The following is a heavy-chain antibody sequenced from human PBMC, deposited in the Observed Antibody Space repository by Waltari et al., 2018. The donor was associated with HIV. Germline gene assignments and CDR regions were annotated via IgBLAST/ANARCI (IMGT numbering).Heavy chain of an antibody. J-gene: IGHJ4*02. CDR3: ARIKPVGAVAGPFDY. D-gene: IGHD6-19*01. Sequence: QVHLQESGPGLVKPSETLSLTCTVSGGSISTYYLSWIRQSPGKGLEWIGYIYYSGSTNYNAPLQSRVTISVDTSKNQFSLKLNSVTAADTAVYYCARIKPVGAVAGPFDYWGQGTLVTVSS. CDR1: GGSISTYY. V-gene: IGHV4-59*01. CDR2: IYYSGST.